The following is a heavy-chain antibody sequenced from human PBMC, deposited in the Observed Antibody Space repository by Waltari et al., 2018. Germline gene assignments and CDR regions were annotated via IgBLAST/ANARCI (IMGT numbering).Heavy chain of an antibody. J-gene: IGHJ4*02. V-gene: IGHV3-7*01. CDR3: ARSGGYGWDS. D-gene: IGHD4-17*01. CDR1: GFTFSIYW. CDR2: IKPDGSES. Sequence: EVQLVESGGHLVQPGESLRLSVAASGFTFSIYWIPWVRQAPGKGLDWVANIKPDGSESYYADAVKGRFTFSRDNAKNSLSVQMHSLRVEDTAVYYCARSGGYGWDSWGQGTLVIVSS.